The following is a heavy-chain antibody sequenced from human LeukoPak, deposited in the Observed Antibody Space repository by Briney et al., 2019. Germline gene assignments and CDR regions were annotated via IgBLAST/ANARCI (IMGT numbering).Heavy chain of an antibody. CDR1: GGSISSSSYY. D-gene: IGHD6-19*01. J-gene: IGHJ2*01. CDR2: IYYSGST. CDR3: ARGGQWLPDWYFDL. V-gene: IGHV4-39*01. Sequence: PSETLSLTCTVSGGSISSSSYYWGWIRQPPGKGLEWTGRIYYSGSTYYHPSHKSRVIISVDTSNNQFSLKLSSVPAADTAVYYCARGGQWLPDWYFDLWGRGTLVTVSS.